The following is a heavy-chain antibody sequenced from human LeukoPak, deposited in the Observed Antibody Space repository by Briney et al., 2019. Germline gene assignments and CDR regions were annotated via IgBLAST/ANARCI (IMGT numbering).Heavy chain of an antibody. Sequence: GGSLRLSCAASGFTVSSNYMSWVRQAPGKGPEWVSVIYSGGSTYYADSVKGRFTISRDNSKNTLYLQMNSLRAEDTAVYYCARDRSSSWFYYWGQGTLVTVSS. D-gene: IGHD6-13*01. CDR2: IYSGGST. V-gene: IGHV3-66*01. CDR3: ARDRSSSWFYY. J-gene: IGHJ4*02. CDR1: GFTVSSNY.